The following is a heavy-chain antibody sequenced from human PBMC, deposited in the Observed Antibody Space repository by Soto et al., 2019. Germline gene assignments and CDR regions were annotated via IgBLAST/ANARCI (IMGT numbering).Heavy chain of an antibody. V-gene: IGHV4-59*08. CDR2: IYYSGST. CDR3: ARQGESSSSPAEFDY. J-gene: IGHJ4*02. Sequence: QVQLQESGPGLVKPSETLSLTCTVSGGSISSYYWSWIRQPPGKGLEWIGYIYYSGSTNYNPSLKSRVTISVDTSKNQFSLKLSSVTAADTAVYYCARQGESSSSPAEFDYWGQGTLVTVSS. D-gene: IGHD6-6*01. CDR1: GGSISSYY.